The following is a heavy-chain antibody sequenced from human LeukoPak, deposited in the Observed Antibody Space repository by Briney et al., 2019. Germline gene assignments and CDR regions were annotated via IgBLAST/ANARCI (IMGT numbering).Heavy chain of an antibody. J-gene: IGHJ4*02. D-gene: IGHD6-6*01. CDR2: ISSGGSTL. CDR3: AREYSSSSGKALDY. V-gene: IGHV3-48*02. Sequence: GGSLRLSCAASGFTFSSYSMNWVRQAPGKGLEWVSYISSGGSTLHYADSVKGRFTISRDSAKSSLYLQLNSLRDEDTAVYYCAREYSSSSGKALDYWGQGTLVTVSS. CDR1: GFTFSSYS.